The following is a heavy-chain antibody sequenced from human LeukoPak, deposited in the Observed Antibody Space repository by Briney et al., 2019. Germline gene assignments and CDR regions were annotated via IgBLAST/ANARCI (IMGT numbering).Heavy chain of an antibody. CDR1: GFTFSSYA. Sequence: GGSLRLSCAASGFTFSSYAVSWVRQAPGKGLERVSAINANGGSTYYAGSVKGRFTISRDNSKNTLYLQMNSLRAEDTAMYYCTKGGGVHSHSDWGQGTLVTVSS. CDR3: TKGGGVHSHSD. J-gene: IGHJ4*02. D-gene: IGHD2-15*01. V-gene: IGHV3-23*01. CDR2: INANGGST.